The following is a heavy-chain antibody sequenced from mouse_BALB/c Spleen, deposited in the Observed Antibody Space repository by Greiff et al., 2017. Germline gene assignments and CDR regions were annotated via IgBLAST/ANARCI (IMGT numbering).Heavy chain of an antibody. J-gene: IGHJ3*01. CDR2: ISSGSSTI. Sequence: EVQVVESGGGLVQPGGSRKLSCAASGFTFSSFGMHWVRQAPEKGLEWVAYISSGSSTIYYADTVKGRFTISRDNPKNTLFLQMTSLRSEDTAMYYCARYGGYYLDYWGQGTLVTVSA. V-gene: IGHV5-17*02. CDR3: ARYGGYYLDY. D-gene: IGHD2-3*01. CDR1: GFTFSSFG.